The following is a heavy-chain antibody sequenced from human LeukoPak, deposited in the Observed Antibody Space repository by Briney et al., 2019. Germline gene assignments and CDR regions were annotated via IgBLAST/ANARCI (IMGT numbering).Heavy chain of an antibody. CDR3: ARWSPYRSGSYLWFDP. J-gene: IGHJ5*02. CDR1: GYTFTGYY. V-gene: IGHV1-2*02. CDR2: INPNSGGT. D-gene: IGHD1-26*01. Sequence: EASVKVSCKASGYTFTGYYMHWVRQAPGQGLEWMGWINPNSGGTNYAQKFQGRVTMTRDTPISTAYMELSRLRSDDTAVYYCARWSPYRSGSYLWFDPWGQGTLVTVSS.